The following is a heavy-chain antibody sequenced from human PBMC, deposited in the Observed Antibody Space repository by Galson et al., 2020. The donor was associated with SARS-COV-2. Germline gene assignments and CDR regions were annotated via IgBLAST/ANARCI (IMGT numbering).Heavy chain of an antibody. Sequence: SGPTLVKPTQTLTLTCTFSGFSLSTSGMCVSWIRQPPGKALEWLALIDWDDEKYYSTSLKTRLTISKDTSKNQVVLTMTNMDPVDTATYYCARASPDGSGSYLDLYYFDYWGQGTLVTVSS. CDR2: IDWDDEK. CDR3: ARASPDGSGSYLDLYYFDY. J-gene: IGHJ4*02. CDR1: GFSLSTSGMC. D-gene: IGHD3-10*01. V-gene: IGHV2-70*01.